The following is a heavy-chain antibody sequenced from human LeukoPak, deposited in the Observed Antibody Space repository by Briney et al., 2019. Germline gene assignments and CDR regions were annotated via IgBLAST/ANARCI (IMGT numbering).Heavy chain of an antibody. CDR2: INHSGST. V-gene: IGHV4-34*01. Sequence: SETLSLTCAVYGGSFSGYYWSWIRQPPGKGLEWIGEINHSGSTNYNPSLKSRVTISVDTSKNQFSLKLSSVTAADTAVYYCARLRRPTGDYWGQGTLVTVSS. CDR1: GGSFSGYY. D-gene: IGHD3-10*01. CDR3: ARLRRPTGDY. J-gene: IGHJ4*02.